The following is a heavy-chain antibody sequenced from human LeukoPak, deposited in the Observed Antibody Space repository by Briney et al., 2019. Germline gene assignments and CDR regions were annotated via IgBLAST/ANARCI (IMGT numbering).Heavy chain of an antibody. CDR2: IRYDGTNK. CDR1: GITFSSYG. J-gene: IGHJ4*02. CDR3: ARRSNPPGRIDH. D-gene: IGHD1-14*01. Sequence: PGGSLRLSCAASGITFSSYGMHRVRQAPGKGLEWVAFIRYDGTNKYYADSVKGRFTISRDNSKNTMYLQMNSLKGEDTAVYYCARRSNPPGRIDHWGQGTLVTVSS. V-gene: IGHV3-30*02.